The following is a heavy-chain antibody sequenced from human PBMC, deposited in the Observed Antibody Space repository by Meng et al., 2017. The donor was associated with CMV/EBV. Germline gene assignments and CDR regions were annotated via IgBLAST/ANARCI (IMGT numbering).Heavy chain of an antibody. CDR1: GFTFGDYA. J-gene: IGHJ2*01. CDR3: TRADPKFDL. Sequence: GESLKISCPASGFTFGDYAMSWVRQAPGKGLEWVGFIRSKAYGGTTEYAASVKGRFTISRDDSKSIAYLQMNSLKTEDTAVYYCTRADPKFDLWGRGTLVTVSS. CDR2: IRSKAYGGTT. V-gene: IGHV3-49*04.